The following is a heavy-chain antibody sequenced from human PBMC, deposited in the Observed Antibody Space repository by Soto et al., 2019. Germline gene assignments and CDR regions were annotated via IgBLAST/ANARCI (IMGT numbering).Heavy chain of an antibody. CDR1: GFTFSSYG. CDR2: IWYDGSNK. Sequence: GGSLRLSCAASGFTFSSYGMHWVRQAPGKGLEWVAVIWYDGSNKYYADSVKGRFTISRDNSKNTLYLQMNSLRAEDTAVYYCARGILLGDCSGGSCYRGGWTNNWFDPWGQGTLVTVSS. D-gene: IGHD2-15*01. J-gene: IGHJ5*02. CDR3: ARGILLGDCSGGSCYRGGWTNNWFDP. V-gene: IGHV3-33*01.